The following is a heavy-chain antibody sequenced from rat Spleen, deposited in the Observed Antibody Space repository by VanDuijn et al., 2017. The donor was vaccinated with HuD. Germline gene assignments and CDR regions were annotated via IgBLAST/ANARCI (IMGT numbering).Heavy chain of an antibody. CDR1: GFSLTSYN. D-gene: IGHD1-1*01. V-gene: IGHV2-63*01. Sequence: QVQLKESGPGLVQPSQTLSLTCTVSGFSLTSYNVHRVRQPPGKGLEWMGRMRFNGDTSYNSVLKSRLSISRDTSKNQVFLKMNSLQTEDTAMYFCARIPYYYSGRDYWGQGVMVTVSS. CDR2: MRFNGDT. J-gene: IGHJ2*01. CDR3: ARIPYYYSGRDY.